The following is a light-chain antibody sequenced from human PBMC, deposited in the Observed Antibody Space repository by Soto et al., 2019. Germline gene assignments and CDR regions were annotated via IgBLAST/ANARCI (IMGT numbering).Light chain of an antibody. J-gene: IGLJ2*01. Sequence: QSVLTQPASVSGSPGQSITISCTGTSSDIGSYNYVSWYQQHPGKAPKLMIYDVNKRPSGVSHRFSGSKSGNTASLTISGLQAEDEADYYCSSYASSTTAVFGGGTKLTVL. CDR2: DVN. CDR3: SSYASSTTAV. V-gene: IGLV2-14*03. CDR1: SSDIGSYNY.